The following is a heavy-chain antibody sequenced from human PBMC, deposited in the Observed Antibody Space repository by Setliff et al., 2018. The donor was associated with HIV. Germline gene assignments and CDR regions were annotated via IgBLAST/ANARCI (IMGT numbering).Heavy chain of an antibody. J-gene: IGHJ4*02. CDR3: AGHPAGTPARIDY. V-gene: IGHV4-39*01. Sequence: PSETLSLTCTVSGGSISSNIYYWGWIRRPPGRGLEWIGSIYYSGNTYYNPSLKRRVTMSVDTSNSQFSLSLTSVTATDTATYYCAGHPAGTPARIDYWGLGTLVTVSS. CDR2: IYYSGNT. D-gene: IGHD2-2*01. CDR1: GGSISSNIYY.